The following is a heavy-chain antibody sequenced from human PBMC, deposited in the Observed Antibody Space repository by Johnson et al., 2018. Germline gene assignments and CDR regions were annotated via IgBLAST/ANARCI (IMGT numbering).Heavy chain of an antibody. D-gene: IGHD2-15*01. J-gene: IGHJ1*01. CDR2: ISSSSSYI. Sequence: VQLVQSGGALVQPGRSLRLSCTGSGFTFGDYAMNWFRQAPGKGLEWVSSISSSSSYIYYADSVKGRFTISRDNAKNSLYLQMNSLSADDTAVYYWASPAGGGWVQHWGQGTLVTVSS. CDR3: ASPAGGGWVQH. V-gene: IGHV3-21*04. CDR1: GFTFGDYA.